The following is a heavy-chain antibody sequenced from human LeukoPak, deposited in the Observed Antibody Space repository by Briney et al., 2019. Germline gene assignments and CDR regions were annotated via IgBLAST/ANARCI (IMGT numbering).Heavy chain of an antibody. D-gene: IGHD2-2*01. J-gene: IGHJ4*02. V-gene: IGHV1-18*01. Sequence: AASVNVSCKASGYTFTSYGISWVRQAPGQGLEWMGWISAYNGNTNYAQKLQGRVTMTTDTSTSTAYMELRSLRSDDTAVYYCARDTARTLPGYYFDYWGQGTLVTVSS. CDR2: ISAYNGNT. CDR1: GYTFTSYG. CDR3: ARDTARTLPGYYFDY.